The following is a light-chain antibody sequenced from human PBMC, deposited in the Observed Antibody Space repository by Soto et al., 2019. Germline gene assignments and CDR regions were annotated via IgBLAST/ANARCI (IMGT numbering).Light chain of an antibody. V-gene: IGLV1-44*01. CDR1: SSNIGSNT. Sequence: QSVLTQPPSASGTPGQRVTISCSGSSSNIGSNTVNWYQQLPATAPKLLIYSNNQRPSGVPDRFSGSKSGTSASLAISGLQSEDEADYYCAAWDDSLNEVVFGGGTKLTVL. CDR2: SNN. J-gene: IGLJ2*01. CDR3: AAWDDSLNEVV.